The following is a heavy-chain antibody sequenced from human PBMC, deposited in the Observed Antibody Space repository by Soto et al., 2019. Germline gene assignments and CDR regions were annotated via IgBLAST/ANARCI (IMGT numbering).Heavy chain of an antibody. D-gene: IGHD3-22*01. V-gene: IGHV4-59*01. CDR1: GGSISSYY. J-gene: IGHJ4*02. CDR2: IYYSGST. CDR3: ARVGSGYYLDY. Sequence: SETLSLTCTVSGGSISSYYWIWIRQPPGKGLEWIGYIYYSGSTNYNPSLKSRVTISVDTSKNQFSLKLSSVTAADTAVYYCARVGSGYYLDYWGQGTLVTVSS.